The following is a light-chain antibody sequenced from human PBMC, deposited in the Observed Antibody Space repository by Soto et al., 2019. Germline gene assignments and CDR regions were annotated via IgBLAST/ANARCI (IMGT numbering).Light chain of an antibody. CDR1: SSDVGSYDH. Sequence: QSVLAQPASVSGSPGQSITISCSGTSSDVGSYDHVAWYQQFPGKTPKLMIYEVSNRPSGVSSRFSGSKSGNTASLTISGLQAEDEADHYCISYTGSSTSDVFGSGTKVTVL. V-gene: IGLV2-14*01. J-gene: IGLJ1*01. CDR3: ISYTGSSTSDV. CDR2: EVS.